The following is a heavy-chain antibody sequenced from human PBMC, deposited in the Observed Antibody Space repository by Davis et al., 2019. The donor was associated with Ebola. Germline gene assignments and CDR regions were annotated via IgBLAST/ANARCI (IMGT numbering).Heavy chain of an antibody. CDR1: GYTFTSYG. J-gene: IGHJ6*02. Sequence: AASVKVSCKASGYTFTSYGISWVRQAPGQGLEWMGWINPNSGGTNYAQKFQGWVTMTRDTSISTAYMELSRLRSDDTAVYYCARGGSVAGTYYGMDVWGQGTTVTVSS. CDR2: INPNSGGT. V-gene: IGHV1-2*04. CDR3: ARGGSVAGTYYGMDV. D-gene: IGHD6-19*01.